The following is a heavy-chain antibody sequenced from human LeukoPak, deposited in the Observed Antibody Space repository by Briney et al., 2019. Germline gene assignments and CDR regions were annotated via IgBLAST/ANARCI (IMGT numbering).Heavy chain of an antibody. CDR1: GDSISRGRYY. V-gene: IGHV4-61*02. D-gene: IGHD3-22*01. Sequence: SETLSLTCTVSGDSISRGRYYWSWVRQPAGKELEWIGRIYASGKTDYIPYTPSLKSRVAMSLDTSKNQVSLKLSSVTAADTAVYYCAGTTATYYYDSSGYYSDYWGQGTLVTVSS. J-gene: IGHJ4*02. CDR2: IYASGKT. CDR3: AGTTATYYYDSSGYYSDY.